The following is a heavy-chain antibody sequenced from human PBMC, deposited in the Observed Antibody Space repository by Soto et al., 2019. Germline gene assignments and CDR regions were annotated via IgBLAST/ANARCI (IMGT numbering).Heavy chain of an antibody. CDR2: IKKDGSVT. CDR3: ASGAGWEQDY. J-gene: IGHJ4*02. CDR1: GFNSRTSW. V-gene: IGHV3-7*03. D-gene: IGHD1-26*01. Sequence: GGSLRLSCSASGFNSRTSWMNWVRQAPGMGLEWLAIIKKDGSVTYYLDSVKGRFTISRDNAKNSVFLHMSSLRAGETAVYYCASGAGWEQDYWGQGTLVTVSS.